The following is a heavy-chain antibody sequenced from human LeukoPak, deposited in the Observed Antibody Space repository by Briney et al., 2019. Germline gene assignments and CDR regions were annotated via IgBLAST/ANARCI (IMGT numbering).Heavy chain of an antibody. D-gene: IGHD3-16*01. Sequence: APVKVSCKASGYTFTSYDINWVRQATGQGLEWMGWMNPNSGNTGYAQKFQGRVTMTRNTSISTAYMEPSSLRSEDTAVYYCARGLRITFGGVSQHWGQGTLVTVSS. CDR1: GYTFTSYD. CDR2: MNPNSGNT. CDR3: ARGLRITFGGVSQH. V-gene: IGHV1-8*01. J-gene: IGHJ1*01.